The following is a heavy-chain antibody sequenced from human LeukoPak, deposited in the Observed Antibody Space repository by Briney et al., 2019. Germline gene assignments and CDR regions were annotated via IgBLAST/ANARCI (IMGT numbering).Heavy chain of an antibody. D-gene: IGHD6-13*01. Sequence: PGESLKISCKGSGYSFTSYGISWVRQAPGQGLEWMGWISAYNGNTNYAQKLQGRVTMTTDTSTSTAYMELRSLRSDDTAVYYCARAPNLGYSSPLNDYWGQGTLVTVSS. V-gene: IGHV1-18*01. CDR1: GYSFTSYG. CDR3: ARAPNLGYSSPLNDY. CDR2: ISAYNGNT. J-gene: IGHJ4*02.